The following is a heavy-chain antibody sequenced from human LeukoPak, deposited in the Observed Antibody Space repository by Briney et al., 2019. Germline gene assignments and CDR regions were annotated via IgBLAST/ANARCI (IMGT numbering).Heavy chain of an antibody. J-gene: IGHJ4*02. D-gene: IGHD2-21*02. CDR3: AKDIVGGGDDY. Sequence: GSLRLSCTASGFTFGDYAMSWFRQAPGKGLEWVANIQEDGKKENYVDSVRGRFTISRDNAKNSIYLQMNSLRVEDTAVYYCAKDIVGGGDDYWGQGTLVIVSS. CDR2: IQEDGKKE. V-gene: IGHV3-7*01. CDR1: GFTFGDYA.